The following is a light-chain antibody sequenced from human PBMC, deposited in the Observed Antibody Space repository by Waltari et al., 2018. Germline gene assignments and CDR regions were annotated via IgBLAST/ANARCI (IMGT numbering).Light chain of an antibody. Sequence: EIVLTQSPATLSLSPGERATLSCRASQYVSTYLAWYQQKPGQAPRLLIYDASNRATGIPARFSGSGSGTDFTLTISSLQAEDVAVYYCQQHYPTASLTFGGGTKVAI. J-gene: IGKJ4*01. CDR2: DAS. CDR1: QYVSTY. CDR3: QQHYPTASLT. V-gene: IGKV3-11*01.